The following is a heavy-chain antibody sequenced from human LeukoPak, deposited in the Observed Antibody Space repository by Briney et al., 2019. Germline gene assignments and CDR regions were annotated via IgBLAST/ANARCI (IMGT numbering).Heavy chain of an antibody. CDR2: ISSSGSTI. V-gene: IGHV3-11*04. CDR3: ARDSRVTYYDFWSGYLNWFDP. Sequence: GGSLRLSCAASGFTFGDYYMSWIRQAPGKGLEWVSYISSSGSTIYYADSVKGRFTISRDNAKNSLYLQMNSLRAEDTAVYYCARDSRVTYYDFWSGYLNWFDPWGQGTLVTVSS. J-gene: IGHJ5*02. D-gene: IGHD3-3*01. CDR1: GFTFGDYY.